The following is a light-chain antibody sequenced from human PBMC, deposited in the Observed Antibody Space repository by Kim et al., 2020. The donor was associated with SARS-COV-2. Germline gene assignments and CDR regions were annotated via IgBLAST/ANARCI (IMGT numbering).Light chain of an antibody. Sequence: SVGGRVTITCRASQSINTWLAWYQQKPGKAPKRLIYDAATVESGVPPRFSGSGSGTEFTLTISSLQPDDFATYYCQQYNAYSSWTFGQGTKVDIK. CDR1: QSINTW. CDR2: DAA. J-gene: IGKJ1*01. CDR3: QQYNAYSSWT. V-gene: IGKV1-5*01.